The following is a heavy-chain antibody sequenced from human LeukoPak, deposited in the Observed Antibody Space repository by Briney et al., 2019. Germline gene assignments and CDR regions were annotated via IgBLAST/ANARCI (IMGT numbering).Heavy chain of an antibody. Sequence: SETLSLTCTVSGYSISSGYYWGWIRQPPGKGLEWIGSIYHSGSTYYNPSLKSRVTISVDTSKNQFSLEPSSVTAADTAVYYCARLAGATPFDYWGQGTLVTVSS. CDR1: GYSISSGYY. J-gene: IGHJ4*02. CDR2: IYHSGST. D-gene: IGHD1-26*01. V-gene: IGHV4-38-2*02. CDR3: ARLAGATPFDY.